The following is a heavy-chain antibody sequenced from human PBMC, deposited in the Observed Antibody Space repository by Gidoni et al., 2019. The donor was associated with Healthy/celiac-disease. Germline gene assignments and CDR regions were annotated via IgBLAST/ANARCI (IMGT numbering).Heavy chain of an antibody. CDR2: IRSKAYGGTT. D-gene: IGHD3-22*01. J-gene: IGHJ4*02. CDR1: GFTFGDYA. Sequence: EVQLVESGGGLVKPGRSLRLSCTASGFTFGDYAMSWFRQAPGKGLEWVGFIRSKAYGGTTEYAASVKGRFTISRDDSKSIAYLQMNSLKTEDTAVYYCTRASYYYDSSGYFFDYWGQGTLVTVSS. CDR3: TRASYYYDSSGYFFDY. V-gene: IGHV3-49*05.